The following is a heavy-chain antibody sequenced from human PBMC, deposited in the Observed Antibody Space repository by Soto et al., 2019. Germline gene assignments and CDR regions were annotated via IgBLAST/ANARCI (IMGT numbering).Heavy chain of an antibody. J-gene: IGHJ4*02. V-gene: IGHV3-30-3*01. CDR3: ARATYYYDSSGYYSMGY. CDR1: GFTFSSYA. CDR2: ISYDGSNK. Sequence: GGSLRLSCAASGFTFSSYAMHWVRQAPGKGLEWVAVISYDGSNKYYADSVKGRFTISRDNSKNTLYLQMNSLRAEDTAVYYCARATYYYDSSGYYSMGYWGQGT. D-gene: IGHD3-22*01.